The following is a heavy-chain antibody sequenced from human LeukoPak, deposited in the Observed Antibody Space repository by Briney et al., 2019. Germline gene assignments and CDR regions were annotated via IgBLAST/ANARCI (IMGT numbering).Heavy chain of an antibody. D-gene: IGHD2-2*01. CDR3: ARGRPRLYCSSTSCYAGGYYYYYGMDV. CDR2: VIPIFGTA. V-gene: IGHV1-69*01. Sequence: SVNVTCTASGGTFSSYAISWVRQPPGQGLEWMGGVIPIFGTANYAQKFHGRVTITADESTSTAYMELSSLRSEDTAVYYCARGRPRLYCSSTSCYAGGYYYYYGMDVWGKGTTVTVSS. J-gene: IGHJ6*04. CDR1: GGTFSSYA.